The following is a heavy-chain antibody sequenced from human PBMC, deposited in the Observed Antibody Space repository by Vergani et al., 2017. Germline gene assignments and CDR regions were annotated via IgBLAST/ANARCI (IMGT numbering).Heavy chain of an antibody. Sequence: QVQLQESGPGLVKPSETLSLTCTVSGGSISSYYWSWIRQPPGKGLEWIGYMYYSGSTNYNPSLKSRVTISVDTSKNQFSLKLSSVTAGDTAVYYCARDRTGTYWFDPWGQGTLVTVSS. CDR2: MYYSGST. D-gene: IGHD1-1*01. J-gene: IGHJ5*02. V-gene: IGHV4-59*01. CDR1: GGSISSYY. CDR3: ARDRTGTYWFDP.